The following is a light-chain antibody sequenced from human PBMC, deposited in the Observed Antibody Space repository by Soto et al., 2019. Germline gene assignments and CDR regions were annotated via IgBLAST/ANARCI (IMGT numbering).Light chain of an antibody. Sequence: QSALTQPASVSGSPGQSITISCTGTSSDVGGYNYVSWYQQHPGKAPKLMIYEVSNRPSGVSNRFCGSKSGNTASLTISGLQAEDEAEYYCSSYTSSSTLGVFGTGTKLTVL. V-gene: IGLV2-14*01. J-gene: IGLJ1*01. CDR1: SSDVGGYNY. CDR3: SSYTSSSTLGV. CDR2: EVS.